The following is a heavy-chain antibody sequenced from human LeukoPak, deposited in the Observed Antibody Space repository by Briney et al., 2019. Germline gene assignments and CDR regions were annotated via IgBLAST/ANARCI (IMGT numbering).Heavy chain of an antibody. V-gene: IGHV3-11*03. J-gene: IGHJ4*02. CDR1: GFTFSDYY. CDR2: ISSSSSYT. CDR3: ARSQSYYDTSGYYPHDY. D-gene: IGHD3-22*01. Sequence: GGSLRLSCAASGFTFSDYYMSWIRQAPGKGLEWVSYISSSSSYTNYADSVKGRLTISRDNAKNSLYLQMHSLRAEDTAVYYCARSQSYYDTSGYYPHDYWGRGTLVTVSS.